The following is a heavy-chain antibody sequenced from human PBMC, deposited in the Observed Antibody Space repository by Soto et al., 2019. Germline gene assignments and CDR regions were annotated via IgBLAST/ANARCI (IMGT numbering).Heavy chain of an antibody. J-gene: IGHJ6*02. CDR1: GFTFSSYA. CDR3: ARPLGTWVYYYYYYGMDV. Sequence: GGSLRLSCAASGFTFSSYAMHWVRQAPGKGLEWVAVISYDGSNKYYADSVKGRFTISRDNSKNTLYLQMNSLRAEDTAVYYCARPLGTWVYYYYYYGMDVWGQGTTVTVSS. D-gene: IGHD7-27*01. CDR2: ISYDGSNK. V-gene: IGHV3-30-3*01.